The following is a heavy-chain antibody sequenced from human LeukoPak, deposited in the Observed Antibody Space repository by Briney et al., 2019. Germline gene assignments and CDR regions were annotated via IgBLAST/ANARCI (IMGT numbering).Heavy chain of an antibody. CDR3: ARVADCSGGSCYSPWFDP. D-gene: IGHD2-15*01. CDR2: IYYSGST. Sequence: SETLSLTCTVSGGSISSGDYYWSWIRQPPGKGLEWIGYIYYSGSTYYNPSLKSRVTISVDTSKNQFSLKLSSVTAADTAVYYCARVADCSGGSCYSPWFDPWGQGALVTVSS. J-gene: IGHJ5*02. V-gene: IGHV4-30-4*01. CDR1: GGSISSGDYY.